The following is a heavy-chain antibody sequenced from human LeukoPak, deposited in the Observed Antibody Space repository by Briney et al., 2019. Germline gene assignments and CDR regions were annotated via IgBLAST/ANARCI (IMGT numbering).Heavy chain of an antibody. CDR2: VYYSGST. V-gene: IGHV4-61*01. J-gene: IGHJ4*02. Sequence: SETLSLTCIVSGGSVYSGTYYWSWVRQPPGKGLEWIGYVYYSGSTNYNPSLKSRVTISLDTSKNQFSLRMSSVTAADTAVYYCARIKSSGWYYDYWGQGTLVTVSS. CDR1: GGSVYSGTYY. CDR3: ARIKSSGWYYDY. D-gene: IGHD6-19*01.